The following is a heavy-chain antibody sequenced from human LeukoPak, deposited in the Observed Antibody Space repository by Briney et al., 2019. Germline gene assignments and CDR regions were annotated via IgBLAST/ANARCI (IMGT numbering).Heavy chain of an antibody. J-gene: IGHJ4*02. CDR3: AREPSSSLYDYVWGSYRYLYYFDC. CDR1: GFTFSSYW. CDR2: IKQDGSEK. D-gene: IGHD3-16*02. Sequence: GGSLRLSCAASGFTFSSYWMSWVRQAPGKGLEWVANIKQDGSEKYYVDSVKGRFTISRDNAKNSLYLQMNSLRAEDTAVYYCAREPSSSLYDYVWGSYRYLYYFDCWGQGTLVTVSS. V-gene: IGHV3-7*01.